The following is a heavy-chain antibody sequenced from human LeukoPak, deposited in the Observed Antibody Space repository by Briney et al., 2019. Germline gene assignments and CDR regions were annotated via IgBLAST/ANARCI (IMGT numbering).Heavy chain of an antibody. D-gene: IGHD3-22*01. CDR3: AKGRYDSSGYYYGFSDFDY. CDR2: ISGSGGGT. CDR1: GFTFSSYA. J-gene: IGHJ4*02. Sequence: GGSLRLSCAASGFTFSSYAMSWVRQAPGKGLEWVSAISGSGGGTYYADSVKGRFTISRDNSKNTLYLQMNSLRAEDTAVYYCAKGRYDSSGYYYGFSDFDYWGQGTLVTVSS. V-gene: IGHV3-23*01.